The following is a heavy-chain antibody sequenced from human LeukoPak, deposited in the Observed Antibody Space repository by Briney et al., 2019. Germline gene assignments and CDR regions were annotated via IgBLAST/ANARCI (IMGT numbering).Heavy chain of an antibody. Sequence: GGSLRLSCAASGFTFSSYVMHWVRQAPGKGLEWVAFIRYDGSNKYYADSVKGRFTISRDNSKNTLYLQMNSLRAEDTAVYYCAKRRSGSYYDYYFDYWGQRTLVTVSS. CDR2: IRYDGSNK. D-gene: IGHD1-26*01. CDR3: AKRRSGSYYDYYFDY. CDR1: GFTFSSYV. J-gene: IGHJ4*02. V-gene: IGHV3-30*02.